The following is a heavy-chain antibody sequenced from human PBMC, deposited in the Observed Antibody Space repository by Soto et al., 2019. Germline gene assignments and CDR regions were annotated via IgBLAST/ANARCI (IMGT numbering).Heavy chain of an antibody. Sequence: QVQLQQWGAGLLKPSETLSLTCAVYGGSFSGYYWSWIRQPPGKGLEWIGEINHSGSTNYNPSLNSRVTISVDTSKNQFSLKLSSVTAADTAVYYCARGGIAAAGDWYFDLWGRGTLVTVSS. J-gene: IGHJ2*01. CDR3: ARGGIAAAGDWYFDL. V-gene: IGHV4-34*01. CDR1: GGSFSGYY. CDR2: INHSGST. D-gene: IGHD6-13*01.